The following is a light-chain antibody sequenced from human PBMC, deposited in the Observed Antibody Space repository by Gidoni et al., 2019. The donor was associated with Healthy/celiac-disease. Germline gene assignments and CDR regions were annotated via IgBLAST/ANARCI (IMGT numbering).Light chain of an antibody. Sequence: DIQLTQSPSFLSSSVGDRVPITCRASQGISSYLAWYQQKPGKAPKLLIYAASTLQSGVPSRFSGSGSGTEFTLTISSLQPEDFATYYCQQLNSYPLTFXGXTKVEIK. V-gene: IGKV1-9*01. CDR2: AAS. J-gene: IGKJ4*01. CDR3: QQLNSYPLT. CDR1: QGISSY.